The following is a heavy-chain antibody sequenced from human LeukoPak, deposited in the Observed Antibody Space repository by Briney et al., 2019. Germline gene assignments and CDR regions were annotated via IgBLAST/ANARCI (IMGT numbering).Heavy chain of an antibody. J-gene: IGHJ5*02. CDR2: IYTSGNT. V-gene: IGHV4-4*07. Sequence: SETLSLTCTVSGGSLSTYYWSWIRQPAGKGLEWIGRIYTSGNTNYNPSLKSRLTMSVDTSKNQFSLKLSSVTAADTAVYYCARGLALYYDSSGYGNNWFDPWGQGTLVTVSS. CDR1: GGSLSTYY. CDR3: ARGLALYYDSSGYGNNWFDP. D-gene: IGHD3-22*01.